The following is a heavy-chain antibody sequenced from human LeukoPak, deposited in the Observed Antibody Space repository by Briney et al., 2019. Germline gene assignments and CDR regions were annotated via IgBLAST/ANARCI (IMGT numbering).Heavy chain of an antibody. CDR3: ARGTDGYPADY. Sequence: PGRSLRLSCAASAFIFSSYGMHWVRQAPGKGLEWVAVVSYDGRTKFYADSVKGRFTISRDNSKNTLYLQMNSLRAEDTAVYYCARGTDGYPADYWGQGTLVTVSS. CDR1: AFIFSSYG. V-gene: IGHV3-30*03. CDR2: VSYDGRTK. D-gene: IGHD6-25*01. J-gene: IGHJ4*02.